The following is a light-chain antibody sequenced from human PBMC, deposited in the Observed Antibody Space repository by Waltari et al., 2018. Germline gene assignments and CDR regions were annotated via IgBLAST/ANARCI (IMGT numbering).Light chain of an antibody. V-gene: IGKV3-11*01. Sequence: EIVLTQSPAALSLSPGERATLSCRASQSVTNYLAWYQQKPGQAPRLLISGASNRATGIPARFSGSGFGTDFTLSISSLEAEDSAVYYCQQRSTWPPGFTFGPGTTVEIK. CDR1: QSVTNY. CDR3: QQRSTWPPGFT. CDR2: GAS. J-gene: IGKJ3*01.